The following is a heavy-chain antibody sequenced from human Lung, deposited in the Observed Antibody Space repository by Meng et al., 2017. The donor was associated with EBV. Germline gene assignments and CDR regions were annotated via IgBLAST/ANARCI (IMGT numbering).Heavy chain of an antibody. Sequence: QVLLQESGPGLVKPSQPLSLSCAVSGDSISSSGYYWTWIRHPPGKGLEWIGYIYSNGNTYYNPSLRSRVNVSVDRSRSLFSLRLTSATATDTAVYFCARGGVTGSFYFDSWGQGILVTVSS. CDR2: IYSNGNT. V-gene: IGHV4-30-4*01. CDR1: GDSISSSGYY. D-gene: IGHD1-26*01. CDR3: ARGGVTGSFYFDS. J-gene: IGHJ4*02.